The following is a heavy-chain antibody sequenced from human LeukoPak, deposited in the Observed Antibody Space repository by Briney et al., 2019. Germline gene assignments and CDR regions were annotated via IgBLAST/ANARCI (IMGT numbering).Heavy chain of an antibody. J-gene: IGHJ4*02. D-gene: IGHD5-12*01. Sequence: GRSLRLSCAASGFTFSSYAMHWVRQAPGKGLEWVAVISYDGSNKYYADSVKGRFTISRDNSKNTLYLQMNSLRAEDTALYYCATVDIVATGYWGQGTLVTVSS. CDR1: GFTFSSYA. CDR3: ATVDIVATGY. V-gene: IGHV3-30-3*01. CDR2: ISYDGSNK.